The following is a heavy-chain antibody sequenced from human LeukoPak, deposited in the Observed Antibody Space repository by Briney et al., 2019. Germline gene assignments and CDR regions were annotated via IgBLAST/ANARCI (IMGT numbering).Heavy chain of an antibody. Sequence: NSSETLSLTCAVYGGSFSGYYWSWIRQPPGKGLEWIGEINHSGSTNYNPSLKSRVTISVDTSKNQFSLKLSSVTAADTAVYYCARSSGSYYFDYWGQGTLVTVSS. V-gene: IGHV4-34*01. CDR3: ARSSGSYYFDY. CDR2: INHSGST. J-gene: IGHJ4*02. CDR1: GGSFSGYY. D-gene: IGHD1-26*01.